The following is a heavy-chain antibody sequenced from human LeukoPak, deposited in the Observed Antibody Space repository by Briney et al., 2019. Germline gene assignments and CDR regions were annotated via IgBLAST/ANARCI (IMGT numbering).Heavy chain of an antibody. Sequence: PSGTLSLTCAVSGGSISSSNWWSWVRQPPGKGLDWIGEISHSGFTNYNPSLKSRVTISVDKSKTQFSLKLTSVTAADTAVYYCARVALIAAVGNTFDIWGQGTMVTVSS. CDR2: ISHSGFT. CDR1: GGSISSSNW. V-gene: IGHV4-4*02. CDR3: ARVALIAAVGNTFDI. D-gene: IGHD6-13*01. J-gene: IGHJ3*02.